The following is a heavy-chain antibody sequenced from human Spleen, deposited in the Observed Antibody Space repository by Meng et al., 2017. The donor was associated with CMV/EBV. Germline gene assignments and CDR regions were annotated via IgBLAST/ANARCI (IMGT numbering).Heavy chain of an antibody. CDR1: GFTFTLFE. CDR3: ARTPRGYSHGYSAYYFDY. Sequence: GESLKISCTASGFTFTLFEMNWVRQAPGKGLEWVSYINDATNSKYYADSVKGRFTISRDNAQNSLYLQMNSLRADDTAVYYCARTPRGYSHGYSAYYFDYWGQGTLVTVSS. V-gene: IGHV3-48*03. D-gene: IGHD5-18*01. CDR2: INDATNSK. J-gene: IGHJ4*02.